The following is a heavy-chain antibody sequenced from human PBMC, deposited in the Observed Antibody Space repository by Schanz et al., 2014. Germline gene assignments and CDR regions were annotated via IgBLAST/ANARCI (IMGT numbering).Heavy chain of an antibody. V-gene: IGHV1-18*01. CDR3: ARGFDFWAR. Sequence: QVQLVQSGAEVKKPGASVRVSCKASGYTFTSYDFNWVRQAPGQGLEWLGWISGSNGNTNYTQKFQGRVTMTIDPYTSTAYMELRSLRSDDTTVYYCARGFDFWARWGQGTLVIVSS. CDR2: ISGSNGNT. D-gene: IGHD3-3*01. CDR1: GYTFTSYD. J-gene: IGHJ4*02.